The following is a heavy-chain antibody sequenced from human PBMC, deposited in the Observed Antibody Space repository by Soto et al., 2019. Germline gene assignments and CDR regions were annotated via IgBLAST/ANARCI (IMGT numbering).Heavy chain of an antibody. CDR2: INPSDSDI. D-gene: IGHD3-22*01. Sequence: PGESLKISCKGSGYSFTNYWVGWVRQMPGKGLEWMGIINPSDSDIRYSPSFQGQVTISADKSIGSAYLQWSSLKASDTAMYYCARFVYYYDNSGNDDYLDFWGQRTPVTVSS. V-gene: IGHV5-51*01. J-gene: IGHJ4*02. CDR1: GYSFTNYW. CDR3: ARFVYYYDNSGNDDYLDF.